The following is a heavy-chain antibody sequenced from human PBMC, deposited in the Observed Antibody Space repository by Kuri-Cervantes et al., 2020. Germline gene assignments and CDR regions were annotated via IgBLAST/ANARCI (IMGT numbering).Heavy chain of an antibody. CDR2: ISSSSSYI. Sequence: GGSLRLSCAASGFTFSSYAMSWVRQAPGKGLEWVSSISSSSSYIYYADSVKGRFTISRDNAKNSLYLQMNSLRAEDTAVYFCARGFNFWSAYYDHWGQGTLVTVSS. V-gene: IGHV3-21*04. D-gene: IGHD3-3*01. CDR3: ARGFNFWSAYYDH. CDR1: GFTFSSYA. J-gene: IGHJ5*02.